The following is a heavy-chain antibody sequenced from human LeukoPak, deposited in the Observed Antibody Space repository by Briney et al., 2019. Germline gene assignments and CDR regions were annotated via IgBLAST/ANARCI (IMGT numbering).Heavy chain of an antibody. Sequence: PSETLSLTCTVSGGSISGSSYYWGWIRQPPGKGLEWVGSIYYSGSTYYNPSLKSRVTISVDTSKNQFSLKLNSVTATDTAVYYCAIDGAEGFDYWGQGTLVTVSS. V-gene: IGHV4-39*01. D-gene: IGHD4/OR15-4a*01. CDR1: GGSISGSSYY. CDR2: IYYSGST. CDR3: AIDGAEGFDY. J-gene: IGHJ4*02.